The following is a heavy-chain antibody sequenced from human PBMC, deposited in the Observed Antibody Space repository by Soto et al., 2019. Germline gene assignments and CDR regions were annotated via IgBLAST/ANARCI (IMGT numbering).Heavy chain of an antibody. J-gene: IGHJ2*01. CDR2: TSGSGGST. Sequence: GGSLELSCAALGFPFGSKPLTGSAQAPGKGLEWVSVTSGSGGSTYYADAVKGRFTISRDNSKNTLYLQMNSLRAEDTAVYYCAKRTVGWYFDLWGRGTLVTVSS. D-gene: IGHD4-17*01. CDR1: GFPFGSKP. CDR3: AKRTVGWYFDL. V-gene: IGHV3-23*01.